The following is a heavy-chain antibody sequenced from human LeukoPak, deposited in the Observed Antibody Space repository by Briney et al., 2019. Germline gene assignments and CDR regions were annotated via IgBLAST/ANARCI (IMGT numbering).Heavy chain of an antibody. Sequence: SETLSLTCTVSGGSISSYYWSWIRQPPGQGLEWIGYFYYSGNTNYNPSLKSRVTMSVDTSRNQFSLKLSSVTAADTAVYYCARSTGVFNSYDSRGGAFDIWGQGTMVSVSS. CDR1: GGSISSYY. D-gene: IGHD3-22*01. CDR3: ARSTGVFNSYDSRGGAFDI. J-gene: IGHJ3*02. CDR2: FYYSGNT. V-gene: IGHV4-59*01.